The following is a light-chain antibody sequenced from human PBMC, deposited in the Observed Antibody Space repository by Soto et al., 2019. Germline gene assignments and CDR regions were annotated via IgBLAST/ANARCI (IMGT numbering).Light chain of an antibody. Sequence: EIVLTQSPATLSLSPGERATLSCRASQSVGSFLVWYQQKPGQAPRVLIYDASTRATGIPARFSGSWSGTDFTLTISSLEPEDFAVYYCQQRSNWFTFGPGTKVDVK. V-gene: IGKV3-11*01. CDR3: QQRSNWFT. J-gene: IGKJ3*01. CDR2: DAS. CDR1: QSVGSF.